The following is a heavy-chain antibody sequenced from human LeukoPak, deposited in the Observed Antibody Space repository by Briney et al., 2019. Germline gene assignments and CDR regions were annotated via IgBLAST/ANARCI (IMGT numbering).Heavy chain of an antibody. J-gene: IGHJ6*02. CDR2: IYTSGST. V-gene: IGHV4-61*02. D-gene: IGHD1-26*01. CDR1: GGSISSGSYY. CDR3: ARGELLPRYYYYYGMDV. Sequence: SQTLSLTCTVSGGSISSGSYYWSWIRQPAGKGLEWIGRIYTSGSTNYNPSLKSRVTISVVTSKNQFSLKLSSVTAADTAVYYCARGELLPRYYYYYGMDVWGQGTTVTVSS.